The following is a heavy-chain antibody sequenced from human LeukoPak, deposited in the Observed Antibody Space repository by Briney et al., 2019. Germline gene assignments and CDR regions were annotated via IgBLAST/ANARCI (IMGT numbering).Heavy chain of an antibody. Sequence: GGSLRLSCAASGFTFSNYEMNWVRLAPGKGLEWVAYIVGSGDNKQYSDSVRGRFTISRDKSKNTLYLQMNSLRAEDTAVYYCAKGLFPVVAANWFDYWGQGTLVTVSS. D-gene: IGHD2-15*01. J-gene: IGHJ4*02. CDR3: AKGLFPVVAANWFDY. CDR1: GFTFSNYE. V-gene: IGHV3-48*03. CDR2: IVGSGDNK.